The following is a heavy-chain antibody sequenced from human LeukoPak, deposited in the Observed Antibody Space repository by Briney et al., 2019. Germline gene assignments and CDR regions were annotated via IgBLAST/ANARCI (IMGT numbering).Heavy chain of an antibody. V-gene: IGHV1-69*13. J-gene: IGHJ3*02. CDR3: ASLVSGSYYVPSSDAFDI. D-gene: IGHD1-26*01. CDR1: GGTFSSYA. CDR2: IIPIFGTA. Sequence: GASVKVSCKASGGTFSSYAISWVRQAPGQGLEWMGGIIPIFGTANYAQKFQGRVTITADESTSTAYMELSSLRSEDTAVYYCASLVSGSYYVPSSDAFDIWGQGTMVTVSS.